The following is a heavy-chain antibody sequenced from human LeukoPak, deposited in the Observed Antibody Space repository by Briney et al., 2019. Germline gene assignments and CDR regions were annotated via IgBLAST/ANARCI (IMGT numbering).Heavy chain of an antibody. CDR1: GGSFSGYY. V-gene: IGHV4-34*01. J-gene: IGHJ4*02. CDR2: INHSGST. CDR3: ARGLHSSSWYRNGEYYFDY. Sequence: LKPSETLSLTCAVYGGSFSGYYWSWIRQPPGKGLEWIGEINHSGSTNYNPSLKSRVTISVDTSKNQFSLKLSSVTAADTAVYYCARGLHSSSWYRNGEYYFDYWGQGTLVTVSS. D-gene: IGHD6-13*01.